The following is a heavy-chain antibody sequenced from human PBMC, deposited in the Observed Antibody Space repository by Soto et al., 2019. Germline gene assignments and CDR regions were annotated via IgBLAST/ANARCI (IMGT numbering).Heavy chain of an antibody. Sequence: ASVKVSCKAFGYTFSSYYMHWVRQAPGQGLEWMGIINPSGGGTSYAQKFQGRVTMTRNTAYLQMNSLKTEDTAVYYCAYDLHYALDIWGQGTLVTVS. D-gene: IGHD3-16*01. CDR1: GYTFSSYY. CDR3: AYDLHYALDI. J-gene: IGHJ1*01. V-gene: IGHV1-46*03. CDR2: INPSGGGT.